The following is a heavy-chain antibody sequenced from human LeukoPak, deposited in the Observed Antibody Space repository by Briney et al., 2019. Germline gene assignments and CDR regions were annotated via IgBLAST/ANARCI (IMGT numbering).Heavy chain of an antibody. J-gene: IGHJ4*02. Sequence: SETLSLTCDVYGGSFSGYHWSWIHQPPGKGLEWIGEINHSGSTNYNPSLKSRVTISVDTSKNQFSLKLSSVTAADTAVYYCARGKGRITMVRGVQYFDYWGQGTLVTVSS. CDR1: GGSFSGYH. CDR2: INHSGST. CDR3: ARGKGRITMVRGVQYFDY. V-gene: IGHV4-34*01. D-gene: IGHD3-10*01.